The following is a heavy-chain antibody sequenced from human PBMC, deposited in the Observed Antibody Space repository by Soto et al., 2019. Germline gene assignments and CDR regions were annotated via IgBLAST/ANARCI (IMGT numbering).Heavy chain of an antibody. CDR1: GYTFTRYT. CDR3: ARGIATGQLDP. D-gene: IGHD2-15*01. Sequence: QVQLVQSGAEVKKPGASVKISCKASGYTFTRYTMNWVRQAPGQRLEWMGWINPDNGNTKSSQKFQDRVIITRDTSASTAYMDLSSLRSEYTAVYYCARGIATGQLDPWGQGTLATVSS. V-gene: IGHV1-3*01. CDR2: INPDNGNT. J-gene: IGHJ5*02.